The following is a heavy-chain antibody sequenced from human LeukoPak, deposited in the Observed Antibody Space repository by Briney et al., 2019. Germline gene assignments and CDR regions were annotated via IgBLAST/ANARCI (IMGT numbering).Heavy chain of an antibody. D-gene: IGHD6-19*01. CDR1: GDSISSYY. V-gene: IGHV4-59*01. Sequence: SETLSLTCTVSGDSISSYYWSWIRQPPGKGLEWIGYMSYSGSTNYNPSLKSRVTISVDTSKNQFSLKLSSVTAADTAVYYCARGGGVRTGSGWRPGNWFDPWGQGTLVIVSS. CDR3: ARGGGVRTGSGWRPGNWFDP. J-gene: IGHJ5*02. CDR2: MSYSGST.